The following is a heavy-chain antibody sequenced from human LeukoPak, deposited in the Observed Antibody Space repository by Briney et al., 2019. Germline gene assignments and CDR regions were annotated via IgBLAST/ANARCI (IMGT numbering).Heavy chain of an antibody. Sequence: EASVKVSCKASGYTFSSYGISWVRQAPGQGLEWMGWISGYNGKTNYAQKFQGRVTMTTDTSTSTAYMELRSLRSDDTAVYHCARDGVFGYGSNDAFEIWGQGTMVTVSS. CDR1: GYTFSSYG. V-gene: IGHV1-18*01. D-gene: IGHD5-18*01. J-gene: IGHJ3*02. CDR3: ARDGVFGYGSNDAFEI. CDR2: ISGYNGKT.